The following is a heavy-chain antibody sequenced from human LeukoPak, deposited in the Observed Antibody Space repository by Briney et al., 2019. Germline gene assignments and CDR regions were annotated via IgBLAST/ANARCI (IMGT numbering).Heavy chain of an antibody. V-gene: IGHV3-9*01. CDR2: ISWNSGSI. Sequence: PGGSLRLSCAASGFTFDDYAMHWVRQAPGKGLEWVSGISWNSGSIGYADSVKGRFTISRDNAKNSLYLQMNSLRAEDTALYYCARGECSSTSCYYYYYYGMDVWGQGTTVTVSS. CDR3: ARGECSSTSCYYYYYYGMDV. CDR1: GFTFDDYA. J-gene: IGHJ6*02. D-gene: IGHD2-2*01.